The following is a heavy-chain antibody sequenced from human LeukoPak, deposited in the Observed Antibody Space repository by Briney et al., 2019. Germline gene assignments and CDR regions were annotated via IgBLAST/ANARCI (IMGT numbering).Heavy chain of an antibody. D-gene: IGHD3-22*01. V-gene: IGHV3-33*01. CDR2: ISHDVSFK. CDR3: TRDITDSSGITWFDP. Sequence: GGSLRLSCATSGFIFSTYGMHRVRQGPGKGLEWVAVISHDVSFKYYADSVKGRFTISRDNSKNTLFLQMNSLRAEDTAVYYCTRDITDSSGITWFDPWGQGTLVTVSS. J-gene: IGHJ5*02. CDR1: GFIFSTYG.